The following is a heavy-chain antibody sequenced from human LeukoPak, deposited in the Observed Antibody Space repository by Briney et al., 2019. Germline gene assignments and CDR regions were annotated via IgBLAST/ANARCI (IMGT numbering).Heavy chain of an antibody. V-gene: IGHV1-69*04. CDR3: ARSDIVVVPAAMGWFDP. D-gene: IGHD2-2*01. J-gene: IGHJ5*02. Sequence: GASVKVSCKASGGTFSSYAISWVQQAPGQGLEWMGRIIPIFGIANYAQKFQGRVTITADKSTSTAYMELSSLRSEDTAVYYCARSDIVVVPAAMGWFDPWGQGTLVTVSS. CDR1: GGTFSSYA. CDR2: IIPIFGIA.